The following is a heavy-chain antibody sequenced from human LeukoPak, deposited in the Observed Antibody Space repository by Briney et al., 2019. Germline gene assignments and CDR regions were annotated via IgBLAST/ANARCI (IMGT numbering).Heavy chain of an antibody. CDR3: AKGLELYCSGGSCFDAFDY. Sequence: GGSLRLSCAASGFTFSSYGMHWVRQAPGKGLEWVSAISGSGGSTYYADSVKGRFTISRDNSKNTLYLQMNSLRAEDTAVYYCAKGLELYCSGGSCFDAFDYWGQGTLVTVSS. CDR2: ISGSGGST. V-gene: IGHV3-23*01. CDR1: GFTFSSYG. D-gene: IGHD2-15*01. J-gene: IGHJ4*02.